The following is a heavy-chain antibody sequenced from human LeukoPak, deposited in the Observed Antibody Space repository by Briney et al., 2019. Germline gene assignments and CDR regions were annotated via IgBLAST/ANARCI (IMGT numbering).Heavy chain of an antibody. Sequence: SETLSLTCAVYGGSFSGYYWSWIRQPPGKGLEWIGEINHSGSTNYNPSLKSRVTISVDTSKNQFSLKLSSVTAADTAVYYCARHGRRFRYYYGSGTPQGIDPWGRGTLVAVSS. J-gene: IGHJ5*02. V-gene: IGHV4-34*01. CDR1: GGSFSGYY. CDR2: INHSGST. D-gene: IGHD3-10*01. CDR3: ARHGRRFRYYYGSGTPQGIDP.